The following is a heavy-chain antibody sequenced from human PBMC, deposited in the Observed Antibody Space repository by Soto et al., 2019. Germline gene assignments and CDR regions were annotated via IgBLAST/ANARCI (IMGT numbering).Heavy chain of an antibody. D-gene: IGHD3-22*01. CDR1: GYSISSGYY. J-gene: IGHJ5*02. CDR3: ARVGITMIVVVSNWFDP. V-gene: IGHV4-38-2*01. CDR2: IYHSGST. Sequence: SETVSLTCVVSGYSISSGYYWGWIRQPPGKGLEWIGSIYHSGSTYYNPSLKSRVTISVDTSKNQFSLKLSSVTAADTAVYYCARVGITMIVVVSNWFDPWGQGTLVTVSS.